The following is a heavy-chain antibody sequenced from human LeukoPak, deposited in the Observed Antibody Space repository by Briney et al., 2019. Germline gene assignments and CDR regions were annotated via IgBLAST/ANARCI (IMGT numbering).Heavy chain of an antibody. CDR1: GFTFSSCD. D-gene: IGHD3-16*02. V-gene: IGHV3-48*03. CDR3: ARDEPESSYGYYFDY. Sequence: GGSLRLSCVASGFTFSSCDMNWVRQPPGKGLEWISYISSSGSTISYADSVKGRFTISRDNAKNSLYLQMSSLRAEDTAVYYCARDEPESSYGYYFDYWGQGTLVTASS. CDR2: ISSSGSTI. J-gene: IGHJ4*02.